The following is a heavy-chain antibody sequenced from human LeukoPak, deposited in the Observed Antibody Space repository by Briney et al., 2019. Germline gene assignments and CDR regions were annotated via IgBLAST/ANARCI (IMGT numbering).Heavy chain of an antibody. J-gene: IGHJ5*02. Sequence: KPSETLSLTCTVSGGSISSYYWSWIRQPPGKGLEWIGYIYYSGGTNYNPSLKSRVTISVDTSKNQFSLKLSSVTAADTAVYYCARLGVLQQLAWGQGTLVTVSS. CDR2: IYYSGGT. D-gene: IGHD6-13*01. V-gene: IGHV4-59*01. CDR3: ARLGVLQQLA. CDR1: GGSISSYY.